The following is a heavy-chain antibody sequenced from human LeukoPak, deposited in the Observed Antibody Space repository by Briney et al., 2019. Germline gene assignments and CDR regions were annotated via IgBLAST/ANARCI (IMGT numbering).Heavy chain of an antibody. D-gene: IGHD3-10*01. Sequence: GASVKVSCKASGYTFTSYYMHWVRHAPGQGLEWMGIINPNSGNTGYAQKFQGRVTITRNTSISKAYMELSSLRSEDTAVYYCARGVITMVRGVRRQYYYYYMDVWGKGTTVTVSS. CDR1: GYTFTSYY. J-gene: IGHJ6*03. V-gene: IGHV1-8*03. CDR2: INPNSGNT. CDR3: ARGVITMVRGVRRQYYYYYMDV.